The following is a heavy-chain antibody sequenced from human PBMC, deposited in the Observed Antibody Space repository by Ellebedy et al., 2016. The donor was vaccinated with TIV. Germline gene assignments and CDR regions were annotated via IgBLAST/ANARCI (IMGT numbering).Heavy chain of an antibody. Sequence: GESLKISCAASQFNFNSYTIHWVRQAPGKGLEWVAFISSDANIKDYADSVKGRFTISRDNSKKTVYLQMNSLRSEDTAVHYCARGSEGSGFDYWGQGTLVTVSS. J-gene: IGHJ4*02. V-gene: IGHV3-30-3*01. D-gene: IGHD6-25*01. CDR2: ISSDANIK. CDR1: QFNFNSYT. CDR3: ARGSEGSGFDY.